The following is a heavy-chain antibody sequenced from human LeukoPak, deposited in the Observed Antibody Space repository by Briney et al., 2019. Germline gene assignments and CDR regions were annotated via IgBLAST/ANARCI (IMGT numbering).Heavy chain of an antibody. V-gene: IGHV4-34*01. D-gene: IGHD6-13*01. CDR3: ARQMVLTGYSSSWSRGAHAFDI. J-gene: IGHJ3*02. Sequence: SETLSLTCAVYGGSFSGYYWSWIRQPPGKGLEWIGEINQSGSTNYNPSLKSRVTISVDTSKNQFSLKLSSVTAADTAVYYCARQMVLTGYSSSWSRGAHAFDIWGQGTMVTVSS. CDR1: GGSFSGYY. CDR2: INQSGST.